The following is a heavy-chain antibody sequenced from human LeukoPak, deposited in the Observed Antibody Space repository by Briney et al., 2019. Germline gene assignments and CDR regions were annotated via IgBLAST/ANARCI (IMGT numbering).Heavy chain of an antibody. CDR2: IYYSGST. CDR3: ARDIVVVPAVLNYMDV. J-gene: IGHJ6*03. V-gene: IGHV4-38-2*02. Sequence: PSETLSLTCTVSGYSISNGYYWGWIRQPPGKGLEWIGSIYYSGSTYYNPSLKSRVTISVDTSKNQFSLKLSSVTAADTAVYYCARDIVVVPAVLNYMDVWGKGTTVTVSS. D-gene: IGHD2-2*01. CDR1: GYSISNGYY.